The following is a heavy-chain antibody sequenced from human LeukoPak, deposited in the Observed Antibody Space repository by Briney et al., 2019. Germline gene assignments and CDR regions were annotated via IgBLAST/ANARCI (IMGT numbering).Heavy chain of an antibody. Sequence: SKTLSLTCTVSGGSISSYYWSWIRQPPGKGLEWIGYIYYSGSTNYNPSLKSRVTISVDTSKNQFSLKLSSVTAADTAVYYCARQRGNDYGDLEFDYWAREPWSPSPQ. CDR1: GGSISSYY. CDR2: IYYSGST. CDR3: ARQRGNDYGDLEFDY. D-gene: IGHD4-17*01. V-gene: IGHV4-59*08. J-gene: IGHJ4*02.